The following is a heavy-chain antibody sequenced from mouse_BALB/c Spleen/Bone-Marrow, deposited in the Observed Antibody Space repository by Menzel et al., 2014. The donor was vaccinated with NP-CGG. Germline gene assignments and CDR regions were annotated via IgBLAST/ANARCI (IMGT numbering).Heavy chain of an antibody. CDR2: IDPSDSYT. V-gene: IGHV1S127*01. CDR1: GYTFTSYL. Sequence: QVQLKEFGAALVEPGASVKKSCKASGYTFTSYLMQWVKQRAGQGLEWVGVIDPSDSYTSYNQKFKGKATLTVDTSSSTAYMQLSSLTSEDSAVYYCTRSRDYGNWFAYWGQGTLVTVSA. CDR3: TRSRDYGNWFAY. J-gene: IGHJ3*01. D-gene: IGHD2-1*01.